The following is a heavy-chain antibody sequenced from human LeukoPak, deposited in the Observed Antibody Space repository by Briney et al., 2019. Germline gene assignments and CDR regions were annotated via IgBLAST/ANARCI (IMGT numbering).Heavy chain of an antibody. CDR2: IWYDGSNK. CDR3: ARFEPGGDGYNGGDY. V-gene: IGHV3-33*01. Sequence: GGSLRLSCAASGFTFSSYGMHWVRQAPGKGLEWVAVIWYDGSNKYYADSVKGRFTISRDNSKNTLYLQINSLRAEDTAVYYCARFEPGGDGYNGGDYWGQGTLVTVSS. CDR1: GFTFSSYG. J-gene: IGHJ4*02. D-gene: IGHD5-24*01.